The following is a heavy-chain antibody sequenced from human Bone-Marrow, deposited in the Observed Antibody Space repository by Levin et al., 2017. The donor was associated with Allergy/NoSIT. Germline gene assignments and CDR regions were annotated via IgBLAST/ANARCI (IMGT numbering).Heavy chain of an antibody. Sequence: SLKISCAASGFTFDDYAMHWVRQVPGKGLEWVSGISWNSGSTGYGDSVKGRFTISRDNGKNSLYLQMNSLRAEDTALYYCVKGYDFWSGYPAREYFQHWGQGTLVTVSS. CDR3: VKGYDFWSGYPAREYFQH. CDR2: ISWNSGST. D-gene: IGHD3-3*01. J-gene: IGHJ1*01. V-gene: IGHV3-9*01. CDR1: GFTFDDYA.